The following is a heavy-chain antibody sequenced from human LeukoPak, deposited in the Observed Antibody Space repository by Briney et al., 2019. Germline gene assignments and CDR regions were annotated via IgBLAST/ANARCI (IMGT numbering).Heavy chain of an antibody. CDR2: ISSSSSHI. CDR3: ARQGSGSKLNFDY. CDR1: GFTFGDYG. D-gene: IGHD6-19*01. J-gene: IGHJ4*02. V-gene: IGHV3-21*01. Sequence: GGSLRLSCAASGFTFGDYGVIWVRRAPGKGLEWVSSISSSSSHIYYADSVKGRFTISRDNAKNSLYLQMNSLRAEDTAVYYCARQGSGSKLNFDYWGQGTLVTVSS.